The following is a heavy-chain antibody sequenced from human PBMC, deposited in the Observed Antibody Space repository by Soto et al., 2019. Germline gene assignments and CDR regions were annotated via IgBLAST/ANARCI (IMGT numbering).Heavy chain of an antibody. CDR3: AKNDQLLLFYYYYMDV. J-gene: IGHJ6*03. Sequence: PGGSLRLSCAASGFTFSSYAMSWVRQAPGKGLEWVSAISGSGGSTYYADSVKGRFTISRGNSKNTLYLQMNSLRAEDTAVYYCAKNDQLLLFYYYYMDVWGKGTTVTVSS. V-gene: IGHV3-23*01. D-gene: IGHD2-2*01. CDR1: GFTFSSYA. CDR2: ISGSGGST.